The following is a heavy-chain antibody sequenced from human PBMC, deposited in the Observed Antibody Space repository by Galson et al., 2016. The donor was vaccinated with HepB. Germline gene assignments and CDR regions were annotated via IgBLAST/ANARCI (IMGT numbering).Heavy chain of an antibody. CDR1: GFSFSRYA. D-gene: IGHD3-3*01. V-gene: IGHV3-21*01. J-gene: IGHJ5*02. CDR3: AREVDYDFRGGIPFDP. CDR2: VSSSSDFI. Sequence: SLRLSCAASGFSFSRYAMYWVRQAPGKGLEWVSTVSSSSDFIYYLDSVRGRFTVSIDNAKKSLYLQMNSLQVDDTAVYFCAREVDYDFRGGIPFDPWGQGTLVSVSS.